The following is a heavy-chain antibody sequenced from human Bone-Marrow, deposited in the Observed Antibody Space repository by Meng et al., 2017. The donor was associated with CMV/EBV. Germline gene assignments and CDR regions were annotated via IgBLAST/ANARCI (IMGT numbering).Heavy chain of an antibody. CDR1: VGTFRSYA. J-gene: IGHJ6*02. D-gene: IGHD2-2*01. CDR2: ISAYNGNT. CDR3: ARLPGYCSSTSCYRYYYYYGMDV. V-gene: IGHV1-18*01. Sequence: ASVKVSCKAPVGTFRSYAISWVRQAPGQGLEWMGWISAYNGNTNYAQKLQGRVTMTTDTSTSTAYMELRSLRSDDTAVYYCARLPGYCSSTSCYRYYYYYGMDVWGQGTTVTVSS.